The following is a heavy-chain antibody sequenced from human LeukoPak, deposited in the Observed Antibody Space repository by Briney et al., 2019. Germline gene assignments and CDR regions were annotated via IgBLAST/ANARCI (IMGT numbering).Heavy chain of an antibody. CDR3: ARVVPDPILIVGATGPTPYYYYYMDV. D-gene: IGHD1-26*01. CDR2: IYYNGNT. J-gene: IGHJ6*03. V-gene: IGHV4-39*07. Sequence: SETLSLTCIVSGGSIISSSYYWGWIRQPPGKGLEWIGSIYYNGNTDYNPSLKSRVTISVETSKNQFSLKLSAVTAADTAVYYCARVVPDPILIVGATGPTPYYYYYMDVWGKGTTVTVSS. CDR1: GGSIISSSYY.